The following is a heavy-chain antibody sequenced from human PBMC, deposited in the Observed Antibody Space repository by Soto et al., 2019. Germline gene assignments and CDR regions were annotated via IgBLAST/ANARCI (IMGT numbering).Heavy chain of an antibody. CDR3: ARGGARTSCTGDDCQQLYNWIDP. Sequence: EASVKVSCKASGGSVSTYTITWVRQAPGQGLEWMGGIIPLFGSTTYAQKFQGRVTLTADDSTSTAYMALSSLTSEDTAVYYCARGGARTSCTGDDCQQLYNWIDPWGQGTLVTVSS. J-gene: IGHJ5*02. CDR2: IIPLFGST. D-gene: IGHD1-1*01. V-gene: IGHV1-69*13. CDR1: GGSVSTYT.